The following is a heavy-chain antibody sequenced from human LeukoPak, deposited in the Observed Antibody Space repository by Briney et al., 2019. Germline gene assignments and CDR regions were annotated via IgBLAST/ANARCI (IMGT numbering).Heavy chain of an antibody. CDR1: RGSVSSSDWY. J-gene: IGHJ4*02. CDR2: VSYSGST. D-gene: IGHD2/OR15-2a*01. V-gene: IGHV4-61*08. Sequence: RASETLSLTCTVSRGSVSSSDWYWTWIRQPPGKGPEWIGYVSYSGSTNYNPSLKSRVTMSIDTSKNQISLKLSSVTAADTAVYYYAAWQNRLFDYWGQGTLVTVSS. CDR3: AAWQNRLFDY.